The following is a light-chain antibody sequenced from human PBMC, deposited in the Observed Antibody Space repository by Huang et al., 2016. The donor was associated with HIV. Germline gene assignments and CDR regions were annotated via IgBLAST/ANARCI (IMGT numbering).Light chain of an antibody. CDR3: QQYGSSPGT. V-gene: IGKV3-20*01. J-gene: IGKJ1*01. CDR1: HHVANNI. CDR2: AAS. Sequence: EIVLTQSPGTLSLSPGERATLSCRASHHVANNILAWYRQRPGQAPRLLIYAASTRATGIAGRFSGSGSGTDFILTINRLEPEDFAVYYCQQYGSSPGTFGQGTKVEIK.